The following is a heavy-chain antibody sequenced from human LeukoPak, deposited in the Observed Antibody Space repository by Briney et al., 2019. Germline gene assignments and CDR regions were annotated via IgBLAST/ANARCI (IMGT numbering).Heavy chain of an antibody. J-gene: IGHJ4*02. CDR1: GGSISSGSYY. CDR2: IYTSGST. CDR3: ARSGSPTAGIKYYFDY. D-gene: IGHD1-26*01. V-gene: IGHV4-61*02. Sequence: KPSQTLSLTCTVSGGSISSGSYYWSWIRQPAGKGLEWIGRIYTSGSTNYNPSLKSRVTISVDTSKNQFSLKLSSVTAADTAVYHCARSGSPTAGIKYYFDYWGQGTLVTVSS.